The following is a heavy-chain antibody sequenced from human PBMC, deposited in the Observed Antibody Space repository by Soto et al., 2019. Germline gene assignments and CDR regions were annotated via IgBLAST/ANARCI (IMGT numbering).Heavy chain of an antibody. D-gene: IGHD5-12*01. CDR3: ARARVATIGPFDI. Sequence: QVQLVESGGGVVQPGRSLRLSCAASGFTFSSYGMHLVRQAPGKGLVWVAVIWDDGSNKYYADSVTGRFTISRDNSKNPLYLQMNSLRDEDTAVYYCARARVATIGPFDIWGQGTMVTVSS. V-gene: IGHV3-33*01. CDR2: IWDDGSNK. J-gene: IGHJ3*02. CDR1: GFTFSSYG.